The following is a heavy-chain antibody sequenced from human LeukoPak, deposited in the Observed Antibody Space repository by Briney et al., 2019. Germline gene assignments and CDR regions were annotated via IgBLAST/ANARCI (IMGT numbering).Heavy chain of an antibody. Sequence: ASVKVSCKASGYTFTTYAMNWVRQAPGQGPEWMGWINTNTGNPTYAQGFTGRFVFSLDTFVSTAYLQISSLKAEDTAVYYCARAPKRPVAGTFLYYFDYWGQGTLVTVSS. D-gene: IGHD6-19*01. V-gene: IGHV7-4-1*02. CDR1: GYTFTTYA. CDR3: ARAPKRPVAGTFLYYFDY. CDR2: INTNTGNP. J-gene: IGHJ4*02.